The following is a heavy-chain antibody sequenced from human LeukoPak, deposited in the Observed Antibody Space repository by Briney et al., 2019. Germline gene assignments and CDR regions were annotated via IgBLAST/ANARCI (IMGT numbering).Heavy chain of an antibody. CDR1: GFTFSNYW. D-gene: IGHD3-22*01. CDR3: ARKGYYDSSGYYYVSDRPFGY. CDR2: IKQDGSEK. V-gene: IGHV3-7*01. J-gene: IGHJ4*02. Sequence: GGSLRLSCAASGFTFSNYWMTWVRQAPGKGLEWVANIKQDGSEKYYVDSVKGRFTISRDNSKNTLYLQMNSLRAEDTAVYYCARKGYYDSSGYYYVSDRPFGYWGQGTLVTVSS.